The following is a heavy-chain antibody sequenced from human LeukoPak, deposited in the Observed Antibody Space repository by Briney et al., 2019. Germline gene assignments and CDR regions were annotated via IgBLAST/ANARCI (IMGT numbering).Heavy chain of an antibody. CDR3: ARDTGMAVGDY. D-gene: IGHD3-10*01. CDR2: IHSDDTT. V-gene: IGHV3-53*01. CDR1: RFSASSSY. J-gene: IGHJ4*02. Sequence: GGSLRLSCTVSRFSASSSYMTWVRQAPGKGLEWVSLIHSDDTTYYADSVKGRFTMSRDNSRSTLLLQMSNVRAEDTAVYYCARDTGMAVGDYWGQGTLVTVSS.